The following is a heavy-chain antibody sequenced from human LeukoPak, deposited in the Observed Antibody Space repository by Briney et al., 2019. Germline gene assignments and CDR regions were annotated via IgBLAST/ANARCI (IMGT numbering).Heavy chain of an antibody. CDR1: GFTFSSYA. CDR2: ISGNGGST. Sequence: PGGSLRLSCAASGFTFSSYAMSWVRQAPGKGLEWVSAISGNGGSTYYADSVKGRFTISRDNSKNTLYLQMNSLRAEDTAVYYCASGYCSSTSCYKWYFDLWGRGTLVTVSS. J-gene: IGHJ2*01. CDR3: ASGYCSSTSCYKWYFDL. D-gene: IGHD2-2*02. V-gene: IGHV3-23*01.